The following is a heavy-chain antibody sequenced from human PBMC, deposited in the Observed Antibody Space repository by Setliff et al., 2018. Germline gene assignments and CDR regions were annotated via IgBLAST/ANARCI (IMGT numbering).Heavy chain of an antibody. Sequence: WSSVKVSCKTSGFSFSTFGFSWVRQAPGQGLEWMGWISPYSGESNYAQKFQDRLTVTADTSTKTTYMELRSLTSDDTAVYFCTTSRAPRVVLAADFDLWGQGTLVTVSS. CDR1: GFSFSTFG. CDR2: ISPYSGES. D-gene: IGHD2-21*01. J-gene: IGHJ4*02. CDR3: TTSRAPRVVLAADFDL. V-gene: IGHV1-18*01.